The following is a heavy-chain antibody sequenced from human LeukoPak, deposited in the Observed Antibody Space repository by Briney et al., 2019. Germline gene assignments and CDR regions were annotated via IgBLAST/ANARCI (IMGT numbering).Heavy chain of an antibody. CDR1: GFTFSSYA. CDR2: ISGSGGSP. V-gene: IGHV3-23*01. D-gene: IGHD3-22*01. Sequence: GGSLGLSCAASGFTFSSYAMSWVRQAPGKGLEWVSAISGSGGSPYNADSVKGRFTISRDNSKDTLYLQMNSLRAEDTAVYYCAKAPVGYYYDSSGERYFDYWGQGTLVTVSS. CDR3: AKAPVGYYYDSSGERYFDY. J-gene: IGHJ4*02.